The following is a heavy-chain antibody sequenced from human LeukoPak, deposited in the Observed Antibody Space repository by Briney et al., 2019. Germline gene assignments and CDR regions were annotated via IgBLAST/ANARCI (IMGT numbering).Heavy chain of an antibody. CDR1: GFTFGDYA. Sequence: GGSLRLSCTTSGFTFGDYAMSWVRQAPGKGLEWVSFIRRKAHGGTTEYAASVKGRFSSSRDVSKSIAYLQMNSLKTEDTAVYFCTRVTYYYDNSGYFHFDSWGQGSLVTVSS. CDR3: TRVTYYYDNSGYFHFDS. J-gene: IGHJ4*02. CDR2: IRRKAHGGTT. D-gene: IGHD3-22*01. V-gene: IGHV3-49*04.